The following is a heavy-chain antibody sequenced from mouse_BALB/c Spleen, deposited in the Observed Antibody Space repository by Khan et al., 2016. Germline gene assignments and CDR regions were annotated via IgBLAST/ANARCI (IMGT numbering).Heavy chain of an antibody. CDR3: ARERAVVANFDY. V-gene: IGHV1-4*01. D-gene: IGHD1-1*01. Sequence: QVQLQQSGAELARPGASVKMSCKASGYTFTSYTMHWVKQRPGQGLEWIGYINPSSGYTNYNQKFKDKATLTADKSSSTAYMQLSSLTSEDSAVYYCARERAVVANFDYWGQGTTLTVSS. J-gene: IGHJ2*01. CDR1: GYTFTSYT. CDR2: INPSSGYT.